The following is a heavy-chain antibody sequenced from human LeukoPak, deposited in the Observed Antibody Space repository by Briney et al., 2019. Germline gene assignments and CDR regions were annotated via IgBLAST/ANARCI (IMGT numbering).Heavy chain of an antibody. J-gene: IGHJ5*02. Sequence: SETLSLTCTVSGSSISSYHWIWIRQPPGKGLEWIGYIHYSGSTYYNPSLKSRVTISIDTSKNQFSLKLRSVTAADTAVYYCARHLPGYSNTWPGPWGQGTLVTVSS. CDR2: IHYSGST. CDR3: ARHLPGYSNTWPGP. D-gene: IGHD2-2*01. CDR1: GSSISSYH. V-gene: IGHV4-59*08.